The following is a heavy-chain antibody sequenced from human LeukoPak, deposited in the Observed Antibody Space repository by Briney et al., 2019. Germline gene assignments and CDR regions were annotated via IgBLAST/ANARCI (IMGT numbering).Heavy chain of an antibody. V-gene: IGHV5-51*01. J-gene: IGHJ4*02. D-gene: IGHD5-12*01. CDR2: IYPGDSDI. CDR1: GYSFTNYW. CDR3: ARHFGYTGYDGDY. Sequence: GESLKISCKGSGYSFTNYWIAWVRQMPGKGLEGMGIIYPGDSDIRYSPSFQGQVTISADNSISTAYLQWRSLKASDTAMYYCARHFGYTGYDGDYWGQGTLVTVSS.